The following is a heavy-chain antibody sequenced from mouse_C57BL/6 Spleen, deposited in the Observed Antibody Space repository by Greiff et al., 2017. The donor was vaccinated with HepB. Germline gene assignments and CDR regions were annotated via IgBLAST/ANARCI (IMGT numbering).Heavy chain of an antibody. CDR1: GFTFSSYG. D-gene: IGHD2-5*01. J-gene: IGHJ3*01. CDR3: ARLHIVTTASWFSY. V-gene: IGHV5-6*01. CDR2: ISSGGSYT. Sequence: EVQVVESGGDLVKPGGSLKLSCAASGFTFSSYGMSWVRQTPDKRLEWVATISSGGSYTYYPDSVKGRFTISRDNAKSTLYLKMSSLKSEDTAMYYCARLHIVTTASWFSYWGQGTLVTVSA.